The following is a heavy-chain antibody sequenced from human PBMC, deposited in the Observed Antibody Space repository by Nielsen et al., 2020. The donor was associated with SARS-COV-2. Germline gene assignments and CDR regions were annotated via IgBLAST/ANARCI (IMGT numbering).Heavy chain of an antibody. CDR1: GFTFSSYA. J-gene: IGHJ6*02. Sequence: GESLKISCAASGFTFSSYAMHWVRQAPGKGLEWVAVISYDGSNKYYADSVKGRFTISRDNSKNTLYLQMNSLRAEDTAVYYCARGGAAAPYYYYGMDVWGQGTTVTVSS. D-gene: IGHD6-13*01. CDR2: ISYDGSNK. V-gene: IGHV3-30*14. CDR3: ARGGAAAPYYYYGMDV.